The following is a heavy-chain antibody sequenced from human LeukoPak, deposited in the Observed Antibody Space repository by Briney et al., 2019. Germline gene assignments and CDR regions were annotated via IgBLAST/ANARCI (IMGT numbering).Heavy chain of an antibody. CDR1: GGSISSYY. V-gene: IGHV4-4*07. CDR2: IYTSGST. J-gene: IGHJ6*03. CDR3: ARVHSYGDYYYYYMDV. D-gene: IGHD5-18*01. Sequence: SETLSLTCTVSGGSISSYYWSWLRQPAGKGLEWIGRIYTSGSTNYNPSLKSRVTMSVDTSKNQFSLKLSSVTAADTAVYYCARVHSYGDYYYYYMDVWGKGTTVTISS.